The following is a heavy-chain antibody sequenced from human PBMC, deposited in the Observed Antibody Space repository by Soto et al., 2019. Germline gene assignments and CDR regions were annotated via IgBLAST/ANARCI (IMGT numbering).Heavy chain of an antibody. CDR2: IYYSGST. V-gene: IGHV4-31*03. CDR1: GGSISSGGYY. D-gene: IGHD2-15*01. CDR3: ARDFEGYCSGGSCYSGSEGMDV. J-gene: IGHJ6*02. Sequence: SETLSLTCTVSGGSISSGGYYWSWIRQHPGKGLEWIGYIYYSGSTYYNPSLKSRVTISVDTSKNQFSLKLSSVTAADTAVYYCARDFEGYCSGGSCYSGSEGMDVWGQGTTVTVSS.